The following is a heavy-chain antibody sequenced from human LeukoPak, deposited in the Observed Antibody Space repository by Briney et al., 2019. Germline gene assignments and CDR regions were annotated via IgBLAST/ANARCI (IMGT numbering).Heavy chain of an antibody. D-gene: IGHD4-17*01. J-gene: IGHJ4*02. CDR1: GFTFSNYN. Sequence: GGSLRLSCAASGFTFSNYNMNWVRQAPGKGLEWVSYIISSRSTIYYADSVKGRFTISRDNAKNSLYLQMNSLRDEDTAVYYCARDYGDSGEYFDYWGQGTLVTVSS. V-gene: IGHV3-48*02. CDR3: ARDYGDSGEYFDY. CDR2: IISSRSTI.